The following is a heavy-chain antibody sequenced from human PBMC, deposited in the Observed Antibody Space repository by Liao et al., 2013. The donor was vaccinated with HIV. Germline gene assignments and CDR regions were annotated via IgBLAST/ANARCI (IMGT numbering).Heavy chain of an antibody. Sequence: VQLQQWGAGLLKPSETLSLTCAVYGGSFSGYYWSWIRQPPGKGLEWIGEINHSGSTNYNPSLKSRVTISVDTSKNQFSLKLSSVTAADTAVYYCASGGPPNDPFDIWGQGTMVTVSS. CDR1: GGSFSGYY. CDR2: INHSGST. J-gene: IGHJ3*02. CDR3: ASGGPPNDPFDI. V-gene: IGHV4-34*01.